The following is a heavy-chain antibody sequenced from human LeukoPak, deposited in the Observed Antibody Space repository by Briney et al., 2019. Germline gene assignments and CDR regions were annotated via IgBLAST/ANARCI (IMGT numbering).Heavy chain of an antibody. CDR3: AKGAREAFYDFWSGSSHFDY. CDR2: ISGRGGST. D-gene: IGHD3-3*01. Sequence: GSLRLPCAASGFTFSSYAMSWVRQGPGKGLEWVSAISGRGGSTYFADSVKGRFTVSRDNSKNTLYLQMNSLRAEDTALYYCAKGAREAFYDFWSGSSHFDYWGQGTLVTVSS. V-gene: IGHV3-23*01. CDR1: GFTFSSYA. J-gene: IGHJ4*02.